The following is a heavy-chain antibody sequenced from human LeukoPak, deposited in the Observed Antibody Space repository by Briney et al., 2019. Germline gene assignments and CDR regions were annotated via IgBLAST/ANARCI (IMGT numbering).Heavy chain of an antibody. CDR1: NYSISNSLY. Sequence: PSETLSLTCRGSNYSISNSLYWGWLRQPPGKGLEWIGSIYRSGSTFYNPSLKSRVTISLDTSKNQFSLKLSSVTAADTAVYFCARGTYGYYMDVWGKGTTVTVSS. CDR2: IYRSGST. J-gene: IGHJ6*03. V-gene: IGHV4-38-2*02. CDR3: ARGTYGYYMDV. D-gene: IGHD4-17*01.